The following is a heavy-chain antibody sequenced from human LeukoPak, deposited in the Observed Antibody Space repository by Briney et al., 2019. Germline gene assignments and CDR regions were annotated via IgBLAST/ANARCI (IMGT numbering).Heavy chain of an antibody. CDR3: ARGHVRIDFWSGYYTRPSYYFDY. D-gene: IGHD3-3*01. Sequence: SETLSLTCAVYGGSFSGYYWSWIRQPPGKGLEWIGEINHSGSTNYNPSLKSRVTISVDTSKNQFSLKLSSVTAADTAVYYCARGHVRIDFWSGYYTRPSYYFDYWGQGTLVTVSS. CDR1: GGSFSGYY. CDR2: INHSGST. J-gene: IGHJ4*02. V-gene: IGHV4-34*01.